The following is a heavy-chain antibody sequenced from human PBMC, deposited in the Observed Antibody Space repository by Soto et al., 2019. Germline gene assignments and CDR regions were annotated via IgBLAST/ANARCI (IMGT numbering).Heavy chain of an antibody. CDR1: GFTFSSYS. Sequence: EVQLVESGGGLVQPGGSLRLSCAASGFTFSSYSMNWVRQAPGKGLEWVSYISSSGSTIYYADSMKGRFTISRDNAKNSLYLQMNSLRAEDTAVYYCARGGIAAAGDAFDIWGQGTMVTVSS. V-gene: IGHV3-48*04. J-gene: IGHJ3*02. D-gene: IGHD6-13*01. CDR2: ISSSGSTI. CDR3: ARGGIAAAGDAFDI.